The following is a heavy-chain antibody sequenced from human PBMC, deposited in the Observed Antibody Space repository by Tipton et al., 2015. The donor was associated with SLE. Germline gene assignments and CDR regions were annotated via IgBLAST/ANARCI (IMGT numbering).Heavy chain of an antibody. CDR3: ARDSYTSGWFLNWVGAPFDY. J-gene: IGHJ4*02. V-gene: IGHV1-18*01. CDR2: ISAYNGYT. Sequence: QLVQSGAEVKKPGASVTVSCKASGYTFTSYGISWVRQAPGQGLEWMGWISAYNGYTDYAQKVQGRVTMTTDTSTSTAYMELRSLRSDDTAVYYCARDSYTSGWFLNWVGAPFDYWGQGTLVTVSS. CDR1: GYTFTSYG. D-gene: IGHD6-19*01.